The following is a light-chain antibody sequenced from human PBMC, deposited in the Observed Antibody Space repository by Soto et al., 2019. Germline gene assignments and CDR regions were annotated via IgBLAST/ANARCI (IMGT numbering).Light chain of an antibody. CDR3: QQYDDLPLT. V-gene: IGKV1-33*01. J-gene: IGKJ4*01. CDR1: QDITNY. CDR2: DAS. Sequence: DIQMTQSPSSLSASVGDRVTVTCQASQDITNYLSWYQQKPGKAPKLLISDASNLEIGVPSRFSGRGSGTDFSVTINNLQPEDFATYVCQQYDDLPLTFCGGTKVEVK.